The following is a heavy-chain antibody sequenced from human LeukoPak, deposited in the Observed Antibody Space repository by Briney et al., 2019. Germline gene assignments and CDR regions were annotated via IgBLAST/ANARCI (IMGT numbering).Heavy chain of an antibody. CDR3: ARGAPGGYCSGGSCPYYDY. J-gene: IGHJ4*02. CDR2: MNPNSGNT. V-gene: IGHV1-8*01. D-gene: IGHD2-15*01. CDR1: GCTFASYD. Sequence: ASVKVSCKASGCTFASYDINWVRQATGQGLEWMGWMNPNSGNTGNAQKFQGRVTMTRNTSITTAYMELSSLRSEDTAVYYCARGAPGGYCSGGSCPYYDYWGQGTLVTVSS.